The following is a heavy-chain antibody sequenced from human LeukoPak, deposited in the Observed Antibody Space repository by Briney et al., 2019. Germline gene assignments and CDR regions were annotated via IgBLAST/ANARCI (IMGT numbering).Heavy chain of an antibody. D-gene: IGHD5-18*01. CDR2: FDVIDAKT. CDR1: GSSLTELS. J-gene: IGHJ4*02. V-gene: IGHV1-24*01. CDR3: AAGRPYTLLDY. Sequence: ASVTVSCTVSGSSLTELSLYWVRQAPGKGLEWMGGFDVIDAKTFYAQKFQGRVTMTEDSSTDTAYMELSSLRSHDTAFYYCAAGRPYTLLDYWAQGTLLPVSS.